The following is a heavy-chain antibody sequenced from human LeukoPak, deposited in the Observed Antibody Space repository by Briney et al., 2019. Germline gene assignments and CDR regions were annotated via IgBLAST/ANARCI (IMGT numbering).Heavy chain of an antibody. J-gene: IGHJ5*02. CDR2: MNPNSGNT. CDR1: GYTFTSYD. V-gene: IGHV1-8*01. Sequence: ASVKVSCKASGYTFTSYDINWVRQATGQGLEWMGWMNPNSGNTGYAQKFQGRVTVTRNTSISTAYMELSSLRSEDTAVYYCARGSYYYDSTSGDWFDPWGQGTLVTVSS. CDR3: ARGSYYYDSTSGDWFDP. D-gene: IGHD3-22*01.